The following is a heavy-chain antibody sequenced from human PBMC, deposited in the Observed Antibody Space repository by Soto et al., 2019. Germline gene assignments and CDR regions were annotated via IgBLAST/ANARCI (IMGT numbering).Heavy chain of an antibody. CDR2: ISDYNGNT. Sequence: QVQLVQSGAEVKKPGASVKVSCKASGYAFTSFGISWVRQAPGQGLEWKGWISDYNGNTNYADNLQGRVTMTTDTSTSTAYMELRSLRSDDTAVYYCARDHRGGTDAFDIWGQGTMVTVSS. CDR3: ARDHRGGTDAFDI. D-gene: IGHD2-15*01. V-gene: IGHV1-18*01. J-gene: IGHJ3*02. CDR1: GYAFTSFG.